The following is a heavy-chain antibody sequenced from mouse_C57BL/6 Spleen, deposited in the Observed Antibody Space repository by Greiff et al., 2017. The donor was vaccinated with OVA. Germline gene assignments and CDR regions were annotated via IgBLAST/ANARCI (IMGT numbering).Heavy chain of an antibody. CDR2: IRNKANNHAT. CDR1: GFTFSDAW. Sequence: EVTLVESGGGLVQPGGSMKLSCAASGFTFSDAWMDWVRQSPEKGLEWVAEIRNKANNHATYYAESVKGRFTISRDDSKSSVYLQMNSLRAEDTGIYYCTRYHYGNYEYFDVWGTGTTVTVSS. CDR3: TRYHYGNYEYFDV. V-gene: IGHV6-6*01. J-gene: IGHJ1*03. D-gene: IGHD2-1*01.